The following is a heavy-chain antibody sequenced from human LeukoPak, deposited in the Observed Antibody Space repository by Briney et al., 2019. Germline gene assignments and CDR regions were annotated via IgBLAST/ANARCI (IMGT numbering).Heavy chain of an antibody. CDR3: ARADFRSFDP. J-gene: IGHJ5*02. CDR1: GGSISSSSYY. Sequence: SETLSLTCTVSGGSISSSSYYWGWIRQPPGKGLEWIGSIYYSGSTYYNPSLKSRVTISVDTSKNQFSLKLSSVTAADTAVYYCARADFRSFDPWGQGTLVTVSS. V-gene: IGHV4-39*07. CDR2: IYYSGST. D-gene: IGHD2/OR15-2a*01.